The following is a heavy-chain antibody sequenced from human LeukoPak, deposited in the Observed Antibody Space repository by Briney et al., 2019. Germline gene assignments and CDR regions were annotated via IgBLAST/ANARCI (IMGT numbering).Heavy chain of an antibody. CDR2: IYYSGST. V-gene: IGHV4-39*07. CDR3: ARDLRGSGFDY. D-gene: IGHD6-19*01. CDR1: GGSISSGSYY. J-gene: IGHJ4*02. Sequence: NPSETLSLTCTVSGGSISSGSYYWGWIRQPPGKGLEWIGRIYYSGSTYYNPSLKSRVTISVDTSKNQFSLKLSSVTAEDTAVYYCARDLRGSGFDYWGQGTLVTVSS.